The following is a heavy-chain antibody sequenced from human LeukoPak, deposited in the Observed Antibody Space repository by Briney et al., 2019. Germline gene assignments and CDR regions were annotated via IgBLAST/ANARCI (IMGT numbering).Heavy chain of an antibody. CDR2: VHYSGSA. V-gene: IGHV4-61*01. CDR3: ARNRGWYATDV. D-gene: IGHD6-19*01. J-gene: IGHJ6*02. Sequence: SETLSLTCSVSGGSVRSDISHWSWIRQPPGKGLEWIGYVHYSGSANYNPSLESRVTMSLDKSKNQFSLELTSVTAADTAVYYCARNRGWYATDVWGQGAAVTVPS. CDR1: GGSVRSDISH.